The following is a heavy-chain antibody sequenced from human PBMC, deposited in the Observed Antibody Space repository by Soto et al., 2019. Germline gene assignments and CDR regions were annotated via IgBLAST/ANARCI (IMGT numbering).Heavy chain of an antibody. CDR3: ACRSIGSGWYYYYGMDV. J-gene: IGHJ6*01. D-gene: IGHD6-19*01. Sequence: SFDRSGCSVALWVIRWERKITWKGLEWMGRIDPSDSYTNYSPWFQGHFTISADKSIGAAYLQWSSLKAADTAMYYCACRSIGSGWYYYYGMDVWGKGTTVTV. CDR1: GCSVALWV. V-gene: IGHV5-10-1*01. CDR2: IDPSDSYT.